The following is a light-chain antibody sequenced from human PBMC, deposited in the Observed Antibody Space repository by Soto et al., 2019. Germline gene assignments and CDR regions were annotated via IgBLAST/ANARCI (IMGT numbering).Light chain of an antibody. CDR1: PNEIGPYTY. V-gene: IGLV2-14*03. CDR3: SSYTSIIAVV. J-gene: IGLJ2*01. Sequence: QSALTQPASVSGSPGRRFTISCTGTPNEIGPYTYVSWYQHHPGKAPRLLIYDVTNRPSGVSDRFSGSKSGRTASLTISGLQAEDEADYYCSSYTSIIAVVFGGGTKLTVL. CDR2: DVT.